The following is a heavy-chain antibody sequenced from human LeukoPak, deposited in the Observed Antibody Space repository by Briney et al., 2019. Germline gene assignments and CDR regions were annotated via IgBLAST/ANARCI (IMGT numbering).Heavy chain of an antibody. J-gene: IGHJ6*02. D-gene: IGHD2-2*01. CDR1: GYTFTGYY. CDR3: ASTSCSSTSCSRYYYYGMDV. CDR2: INPNSGGT. Sequence: ASVKVSCKASGYTFTGYYMHWVRQAPGQGLEWMGWINPNSGGTNYAQKFQGRVTMTRNTSISTAYMELSSLRSEDTAVYYCASTSCSSTSCSRYYYYGMDVRGQGTTVTVSS. V-gene: IGHV1-2*02.